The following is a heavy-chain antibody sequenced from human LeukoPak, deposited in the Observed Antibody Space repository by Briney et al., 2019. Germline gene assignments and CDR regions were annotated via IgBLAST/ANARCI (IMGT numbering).Heavy chain of an antibody. V-gene: IGHV4-59*01. D-gene: IGHD6-13*01. CDR2: IYYSGST. CDR3: ARDAAAAGPGAFDI. Sequence: SETLSPTCTVSGGSISSYYWSWIRQPPGKGLEWIGYIYYSGSTNYNPSLKSRVTISVDTSKNQFSLKLSSVTAADTAVYYCARDAAAAGPGAFDIWGQGTMVTVSS. CDR1: GGSISSYY. J-gene: IGHJ3*02.